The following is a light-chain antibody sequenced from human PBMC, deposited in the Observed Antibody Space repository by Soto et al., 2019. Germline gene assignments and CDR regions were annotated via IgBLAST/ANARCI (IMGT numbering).Light chain of an antibody. V-gene: IGKV3-11*01. CDR3: QQRSNWPPIP. CDR1: QSVFRS. CDR2: DAS. J-gene: IGKJ5*01. Sequence: ESMMTQYPATLSLSPAERSTLSCGASQSVFRSLAWYQQRPGQAPRLLISDASNRATGVPARFSGSGSGTDFTLTISSLEPEDFAVYYCQQRSNWPPIPFGQGTRLAIK.